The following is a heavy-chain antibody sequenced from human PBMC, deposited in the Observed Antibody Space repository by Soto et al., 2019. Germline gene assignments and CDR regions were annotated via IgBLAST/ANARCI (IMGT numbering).Heavy chain of an antibody. CDR2: INPNSGGT. D-gene: IGHD6-6*01. CDR1: GYTFTGYY. CDR3: ANLEYSSSSNDY. Sequence: ASVKVSCKASGYTFTGYYMHWVRQAPGQGLEWMGWINPNSGGTNYAQKFQGRATMTRDTSISTAYMELSRLRSDDTAAYYCANLEYSSSSNDYWGQGTLVTVSS. J-gene: IGHJ4*02. V-gene: IGHV1-2*02.